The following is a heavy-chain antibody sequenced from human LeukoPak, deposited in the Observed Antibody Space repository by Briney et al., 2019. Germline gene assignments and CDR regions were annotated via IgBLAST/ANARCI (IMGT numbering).Heavy chain of an antibody. V-gene: IGHV1-69*04. CDR2: IIPIVGIG. J-gene: IGHJ5*02. Sequence: SVKVSCKASGGTFSSYAISWVRQAPGQGLEWMGRIIPIVGIGNYAQKFQGRVTITADKSTSTAYMELSSLRSEDTAVYYCAREYSSSSGDWFDPWGQGTLVTVSS. CDR3: AREYSSSSGDWFDP. D-gene: IGHD6-6*01. CDR1: GGTFSSYA.